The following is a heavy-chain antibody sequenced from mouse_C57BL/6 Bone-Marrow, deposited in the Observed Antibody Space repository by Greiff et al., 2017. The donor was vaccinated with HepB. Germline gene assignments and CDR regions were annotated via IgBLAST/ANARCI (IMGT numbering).Heavy chain of an antibody. CDR1: GFTFSDAW. V-gene: IGHV6-6*01. D-gene: IGHD1-1*01. CDR3: ARPSLITTVVEAMDY. J-gene: IGHJ4*01. CDR2: IRNKANNHAT. Sequence: EVQLVESGGGLVQPGGSMKLSCAASGFTFSDAWMDWVRQSPEKGLEWVAEIRNKANNHATYYAESVKGRFTISRDESKSSVYLQMNSLRAEDTGMYYCARPSLITTVVEAMDYWGQGTSVTVSS.